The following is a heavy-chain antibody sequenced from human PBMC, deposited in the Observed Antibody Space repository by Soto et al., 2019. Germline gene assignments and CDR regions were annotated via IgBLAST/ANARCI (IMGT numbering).Heavy chain of an antibody. CDR3: ARGGDTRFGA. Sequence: PGGSLRLSCAASGFTFSSYSMNWVRQAPGKGLEWISYISSSSSTIYYADSVKGRFTISRDNARNSLYLQMNSLRAEDTARYYCARGGDTRFGAWGQGTRVTVAS. J-gene: IGHJ5*02. D-gene: IGHD2-21*01. CDR2: ISSSSSTI. CDR1: GFTFSSYS. V-gene: IGHV3-48*04.